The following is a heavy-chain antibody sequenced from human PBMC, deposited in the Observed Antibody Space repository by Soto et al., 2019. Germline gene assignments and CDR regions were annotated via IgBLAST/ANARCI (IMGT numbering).Heavy chain of an antibody. CDR2: ISGSGGST. V-gene: IGHV3-23*01. CDR3: VKGAYDYDSSGYYPFDY. D-gene: IGHD3-22*01. Sequence: GGSLRLSCAASGFTFSSYVMSWVRQAPGKGLEWVSSISGSGGSTDYADSVKGRFTISRDNSKNTVYLQMSSLRVEDTAVYYCVKGAYDYDSSGYYPFDYWGQGTLVTVSS. CDR1: GFTFSSYV. J-gene: IGHJ4*02.